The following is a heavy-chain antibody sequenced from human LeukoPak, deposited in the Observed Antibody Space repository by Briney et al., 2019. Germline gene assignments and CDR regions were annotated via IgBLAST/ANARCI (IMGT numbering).Heavy chain of an antibody. Sequence: SETLSLTCTVSGGSISSYYWSWIRQPAGKGLEWIGRIYTSGSTNYNPSLKSRVTMSVDTSKNQFSLKLSSVTAADTAVYYCARPSLGYCSGGSCYSGGGYYFDYWGQGTLVTVSS. J-gene: IGHJ4*02. CDR2: IYTSGST. D-gene: IGHD2-15*01. V-gene: IGHV4-4*07. CDR3: ARPSLGYCSGGSCYSGGGYYFDY. CDR1: GGSISSYY.